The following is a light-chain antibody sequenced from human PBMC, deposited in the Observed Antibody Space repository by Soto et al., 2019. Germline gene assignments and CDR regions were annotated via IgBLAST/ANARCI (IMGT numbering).Light chain of an antibody. Sequence: DIQMTQSPSTLSASVGDRVTITCRASQSISSWLAWYQQKPVKAPKLLIYKASSLESGVTSRFSVSGSVTEFTFSICSLHSDDFATYYCQQYNSYSYTFGQGTNVDIK. CDR3: QQYNSYSYT. V-gene: IGKV1-5*03. CDR2: KAS. J-gene: IGKJ2*01. CDR1: QSISSW.